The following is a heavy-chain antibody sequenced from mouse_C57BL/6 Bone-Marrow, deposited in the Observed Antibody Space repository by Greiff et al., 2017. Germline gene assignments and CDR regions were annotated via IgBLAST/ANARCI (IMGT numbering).Heavy chain of an antibody. D-gene: IGHD2-4*01. CDR2: ISYDGSN. CDR3: ARGVYDYDVRFAY. CDR1: GYSITSGYY. J-gene: IGHJ3*01. V-gene: IGHV3-6*01. Sequence: EVKLLESGPGLVKPSQSLSLTCSVTGYSITSGYYWNWIRQFPGNKLEWMGYISYDGSNNYNPSLKNRISITRDTSKNQFFLKLNSVTTEDTATYYCARGVYDYDVRFAYWGQGTLVTVSA.